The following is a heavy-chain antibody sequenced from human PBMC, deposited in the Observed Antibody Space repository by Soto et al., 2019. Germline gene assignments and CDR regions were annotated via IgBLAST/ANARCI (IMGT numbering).Heavy chain of an antibody. J-gene: IGHJ4*02. CDR1: GYTLTELS. CDR3: ATDPQGIAAAGRSDY. V-gene: IGHV1-24*01. D-gene: IGHD6-13*01. CDR2: FDPEDGET. Sequence: VASVKVSCKVSGYTLTELSMHWVRQAPGKGLEWMGGFDPEDGETIYAQKFQGRVTMTEDTSTDTAYMELSSLRSEDTAVYYCATDPQGIAAAGRSDYWGQETLVTVSS.